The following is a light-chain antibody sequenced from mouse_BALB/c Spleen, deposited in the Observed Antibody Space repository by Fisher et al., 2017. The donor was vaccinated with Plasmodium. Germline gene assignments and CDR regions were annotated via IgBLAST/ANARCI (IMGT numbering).Light chain of an antibody. CDR1: QSLLASDGRTY. CDR3: QHSDSWPLT. V-gene: IGKV1-135*01. CDR2: LVS. J-gene: IGKJ5*01. Sequence: VLTQSPLTLSLTIGQPASISCKSSQSLLASDGRTYLNWLLQRPGRSPKRLISLVSELDSGVPDRFTGSGSGTDFTFSINSLETEDFGMYFCQHSDSWPLTFGAGTKLELK.